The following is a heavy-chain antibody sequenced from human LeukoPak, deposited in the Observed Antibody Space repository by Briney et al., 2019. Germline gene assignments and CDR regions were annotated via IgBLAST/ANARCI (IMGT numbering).Heavy chain of an antibody. D-gene: IGHD3-9*01. V-gene: IGHV3-23*01. CDR3: AKFKSYYDILTGSEFYYFDY. J-gene: IGHJ4*02. CDR2: ISGSDGST. CDR1: GFTFSNYA. Sequence: GGSLRLSCAASGFTFSNYAMSWVRQAPGKGLEWVSAISGSDGSTNYADSVKGRFTISRDNSKNTLYLQMNSLRAEDTAVYYCAKFKSYYDILTGSEFYYFDYWGQGTLVTVSS.